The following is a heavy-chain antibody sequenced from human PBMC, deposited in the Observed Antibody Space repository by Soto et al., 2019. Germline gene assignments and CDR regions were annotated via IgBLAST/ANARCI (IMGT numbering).Heavy chain of an antibody. CDR2: INHSGSI. CDR3: ARDKITGLFDY. D-gene: IGHD2-8*02. V-gene: IGHV4-34*01. CDR1: GGSVGGYY. Sequence: SETLSLTCAVYGGSVGGYYWSWVRQPPGKGLEWIGEINHSGSITYAPSLKSRVTMSVDTSKNQFSLKLTSVTAADTAVYYCARDKITGLFDYWGQGTLVTVSS. J-gene: IGHJ4*02.